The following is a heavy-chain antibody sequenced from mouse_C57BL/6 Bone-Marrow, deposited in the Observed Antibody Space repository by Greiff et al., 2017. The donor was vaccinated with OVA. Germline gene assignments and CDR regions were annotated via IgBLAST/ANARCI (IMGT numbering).Heavy chain of an antibody. CDR1: GFTFSDFY. CDR3: ARDGGLLRYFDV. CDR2: SRNKANDYTT. V-gene: IGHV7-1*01. J-gene: IGHJ1*03. D-gene: IGHD2-3*01. Sequence: EVKLVESGGGLVQSGRSLRLSCATSGFTFSDFYMEWVRQAPGKGLEWIAASRNKANDYTTEYSASVKGRFIVSRDTSQSILYLQMNALRAEDTAIYYCARDGGLLRYFDVWGTGTTVTVSS.